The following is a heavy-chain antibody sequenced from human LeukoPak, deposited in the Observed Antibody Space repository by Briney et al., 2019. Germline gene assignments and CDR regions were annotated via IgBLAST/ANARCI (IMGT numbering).Heavy chain of an antibody. J-gene: IGHJ4*02. CDR1: GFTFSSYA. CDR2: ISGSGGYP. CDR3: AKDVVRGVISAFDY. D-gene: IGHD3-10*01. Sequence: PGGSLRLSCAASGFTFSSYAMSWVRQAPGKGLEWVSAISGSGGYPYYADSVKGRFTISRDNSKNTLDLQMNSLRVEDTAIYYCAKDVVRGVISAFDYWGQGTLVTVSS. V-gene: IGHV3-23*01.